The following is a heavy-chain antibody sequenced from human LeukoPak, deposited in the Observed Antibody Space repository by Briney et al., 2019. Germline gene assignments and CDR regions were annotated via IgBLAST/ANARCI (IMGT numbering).Heavy chain of an antibody. Sequence: GGSLRLSCAASGFTFSSYSMNWVRQAPGKGLEWVSVISDSGSRIYYADSVKGRFTISRDNSRNTLYLQMNSLRVEDTALYYCAKDDGGSSFSYWGQGTLVTVSS. J-gene: IGHJ4*02. CDR2: ISDSGSRI. CDR1: GFTFSSYS. V-gene: IGHV3-23*01. D-gene: IGHD4-23*01. CDR3: AKDDGGSSFSY.